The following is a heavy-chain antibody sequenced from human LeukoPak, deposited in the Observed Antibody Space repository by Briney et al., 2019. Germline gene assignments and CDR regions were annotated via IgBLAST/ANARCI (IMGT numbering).Heavy chain of an antibody. CDR3: ARDTDYGDAFDI. J-gene: IGHJ3*02. CDR1: GFTFSSYE. Sequence: GGSLRLSCAASGFTFSSYEMNWVRQAPGKGLEWVSYISSSGSTIYYADSVKGRFTISRDNAKNSLYLQMNSPRAEDTAVYYCARDTDYGDAFDIWGQETTVTVSS. CDR2: ISSSGSTI. D-gene: IGHD4-17*01. V-gene: IGHV3-48*03.